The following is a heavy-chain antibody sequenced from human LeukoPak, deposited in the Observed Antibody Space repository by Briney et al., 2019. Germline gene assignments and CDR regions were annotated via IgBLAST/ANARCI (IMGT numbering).Heavy chain of an antibody. D-gene: IGHD3-22*01. Sequence: ASVKVSCKASGYTFTSYYMHWVRQAPGQGLEWMGIINPSGGSTSYAQKFQGRVTMTRDTSTSTVYMELSSLRSEDTAVYYCARGAGSYYYDSSVPIWGQGPMVTVSS. V-gene: IGHV1-46*03. J-gene: IGHJ3*02. CDR3: ARGAGSYYYDSSVPI. CDR2: INPSGGST. CDR1: GYTFTSYY.